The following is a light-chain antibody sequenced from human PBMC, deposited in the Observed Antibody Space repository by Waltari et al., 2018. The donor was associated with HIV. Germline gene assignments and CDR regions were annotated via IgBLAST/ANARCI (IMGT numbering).Light chain of an antibody. CDR3: SSYTRSTRTTAWL. V-gene: IGLV2-14*03. Sequence: QSALTQPASVSGAPGQSINISCTGTASDIGDYNYVSWYQQHPGKAPKLVIYDVSNRPSGICTRFSGSKSGTTASLTIAGLQAEDEAVDYCSSYTRSTRTTAWLFGGGTRLTVL. J-gene: IGLJ2*01. CDR1: ASDIGDYNY. CDR2: DVS.